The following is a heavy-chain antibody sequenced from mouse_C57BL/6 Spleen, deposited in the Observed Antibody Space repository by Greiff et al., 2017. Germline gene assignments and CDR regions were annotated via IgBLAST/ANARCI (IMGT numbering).Heavy chain of an antibody. V-gene: IGHV1-82*01. Sequence: LVESGPELVKPGASVKISCKASGYAFSSSWMNWVKQRPGKGLEWIGRIYPGDGDTNYNGKFKGKATLTADKSSSTAYMQLSSLTSEDSAVYFCARRDAITTVVATNYYYAMDYWGQGTSVTVSS. CDR2: IYPGDGDT. D-gene: IGHD1-1*01. CDR3: ARRDAITTVVATNYYYAMDY. J-gene: IGHJ4*01. CDR1: GYAFSSSW.